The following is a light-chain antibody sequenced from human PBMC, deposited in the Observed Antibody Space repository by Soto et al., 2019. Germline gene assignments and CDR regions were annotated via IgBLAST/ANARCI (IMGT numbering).Light chain of an antibody. V-gene: IGLV1-51*01. CDR3: ATWDSSLTVVV. J-gene: IGLJ2*01. CDR2: DND. Sequence: QSALTQPPSVSAAPGQKVTISCSGSSYNIDNNYVSWYQQRPGTAPKLLIYDNDKRPSGIPDRFSGSKSGTSATLGITGLQTGDEADYYCATWDSSLTVVVFGGGTKLTVL. CDR1: SYNIDNNY.